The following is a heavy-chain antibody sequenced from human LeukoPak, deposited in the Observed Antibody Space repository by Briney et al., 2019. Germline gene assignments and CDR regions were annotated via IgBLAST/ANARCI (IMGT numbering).Heavy chain of an antibody. CDR1: GGSISSSSYY. CDR2: IYHSGST. Sequence: PSETLSLTCTVSGGSISSSSYYWGWIRQPPGKGLEWIGSIYHSGSTYYNPSLKSRVTISVDRSKNQFSLKLSSVTAADTAVYYCARGLVGATFSGWFDPWGQGTLVTVSS. CDR3: ARGLVGATFSGWFDP. V-gene: IGHV4-39*07. J-gene: IGHJ5*02. D-gene: IGHD1-26*01.